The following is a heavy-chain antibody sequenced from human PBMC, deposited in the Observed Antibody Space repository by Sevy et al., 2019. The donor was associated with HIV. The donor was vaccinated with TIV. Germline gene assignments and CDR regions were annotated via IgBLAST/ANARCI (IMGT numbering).Heavy chain of an antibody. CDR2: VDPSAGNT. CDR1: GDTFTNNY. V-gene: IGHV1-46*01. Sequence: ASVNVSCKASGDTFTNNYIHWVRQAPGQGLEWMGMVDPSAGNTTYAQKFQVRVTMTRDTSTSILYMDLSSLRSEDTAVYYCVRADPDQHFDSWGQGTLVTVSS. J-gene: IGHJ4*02. CDR3: VRADPDQHFDS.